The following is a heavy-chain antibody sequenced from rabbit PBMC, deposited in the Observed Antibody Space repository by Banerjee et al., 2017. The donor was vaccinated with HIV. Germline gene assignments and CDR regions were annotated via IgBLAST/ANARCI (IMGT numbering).Heavy chain of an antibody. D-gene: IGHD1-1*01. CDR2: IDTGSVST. J-gene: IGHJ3*01. CDR1: GFSFSGSYW. V-gene: IGHV1S43*01. CDR3: ARDIYTGGAGYGDGMDL. Sequence: QSLEESGGDLVKPGASLTLTCTASGFSFSGSYWIYWVRQAPGKGLEWIGCIDTGSVSTWYASWVNGRFTISRSTSLNTVDLKMTSLTAADTATYFCARDIYTGGAGYGDGMDLWGQGTLVTVS.